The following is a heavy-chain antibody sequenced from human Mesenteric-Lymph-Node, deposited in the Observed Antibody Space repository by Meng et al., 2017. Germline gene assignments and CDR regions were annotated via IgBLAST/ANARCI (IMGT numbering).Heavy chain of an antibody. CDR2: ISYDGSNK. CDR1: GFTFSSYA. D-gene: IGHD3-16*02. Sequence: GESLKISCAASGFTFSSYAMHWVRQAPGKGLEWVAVISYDGSNKYYADSVKGRFTISRDNSKNTLYLQMNSLRAEDTAVYYCARPFRDYYDYVWGSYRSTDAFDIWGQGTMVTVSS. CDR3: ARPFRDYYDYVWGSYRSTDAFDI. J-gene: IGHJ3*02. V-gene: IGHV3-30*01.